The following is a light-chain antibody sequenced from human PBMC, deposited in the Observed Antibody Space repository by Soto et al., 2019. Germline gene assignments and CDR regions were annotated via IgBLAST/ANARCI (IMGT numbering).Light chain of an antibody. CDR1: QSINNW. J-gene: IGKJ1*01. V-gene: IGKV1-5*01. CDR2: GAS. CDR3: QHYKTFSWT. Sequence: DIQMTQSPSTLSASLGDRVTITCRASQSINNWLAWYQQKPGKAPKLLIYGASSLQSGVPSRFSGSGSGTHFTLTISSLQPDDFATYYCQHYKTFSWTFGQGTKVDTK.